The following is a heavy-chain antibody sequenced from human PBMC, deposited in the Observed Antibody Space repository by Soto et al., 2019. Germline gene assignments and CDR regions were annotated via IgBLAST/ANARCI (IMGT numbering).Heavy chain of an antibody. J-gene: IGHJ3*02. Sequence: SEIQCLTCAVEDGSFIGLCWSRIRQPPEKGLEWIGEINHSGSTNYNPSLKSRGTISVDTSKNQFSLKLSSVTAADTAVYYCARFGDIVVVVAATGAFDIWGQGTMGTGPS. V-gene: IGHV4-34*01. CDR1: DGSFIGLC. D-gene: IGHD2-15*01. CDR2: INHSGST. CDR3: ARFGDIVVVVAATGAFDI.